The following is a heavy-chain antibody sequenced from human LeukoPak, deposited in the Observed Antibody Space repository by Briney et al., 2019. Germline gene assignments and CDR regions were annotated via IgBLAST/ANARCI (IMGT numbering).Heavy chain of an antibody. CDR3: ARHGGIAAAERDY. J-gene: IGHJ4*02. CDR1: GGSISSGGYY. CDR2: IYHSGST. V-gene: IGHV4-30-2*01. Sequence: SSQTLSLTCTVSGGSISSGGYYWSWIRQPPGKGLEWIGYIYHSGSTYYDPSLKSRVTISVDRSKNQFSLKLSSVTAADTAVYYCARHGGIAAAERDYWGQGTLVTVSS. D-gene: IGHD6-13*01.